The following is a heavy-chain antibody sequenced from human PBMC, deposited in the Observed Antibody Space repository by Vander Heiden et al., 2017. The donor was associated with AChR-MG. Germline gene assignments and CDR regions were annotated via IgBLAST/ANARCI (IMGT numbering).Heavy chain of an antibody. Sequence: QVQLVQSGAEVKKPGASVKVSCKASGYTFTSYYMHWVRQAPGQGLEWMGIINPSGGSTSYAQKFQGRVTMTRDTSTSTVYMELSSLRSEDTAVYYCARDRRPAGGDYYYYYGMDVWGQGTTVTVSS. CDR3: ARDRRPAGGDYYYYYGMDV. CDR1: GYTFTSYY. J-gene: IGHJ6*02. V-gene: IGHV1-46*01. CDR2: INPSGGST. D-gene: IGHD6-19*01.